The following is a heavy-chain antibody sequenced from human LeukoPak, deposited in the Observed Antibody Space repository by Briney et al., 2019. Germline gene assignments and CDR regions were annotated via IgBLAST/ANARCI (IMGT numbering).Heavy chain of an antibody. J-gene: IGHJ4*02. CDR3: ATFGASSGWSGFDY. CDR2: IYYSGST. V-gene: IGHV4-59*01. CDR1: GGSISSYC. D-gene: IGHD6-19*01. Sequence: SETLSLTCTVSGGSISSYCWSWIRQPPGKGLEWIGYIYYSGSTNYNSSLKSRVTISIDTSKNQFSLNLSPVTAADTAVYYCATFGASSGWSGFDYWGQGTLITVSS.